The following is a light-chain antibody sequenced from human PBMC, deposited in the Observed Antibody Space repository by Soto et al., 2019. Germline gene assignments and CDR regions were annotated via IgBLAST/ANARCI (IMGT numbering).Light chain of an antibody. J-gene: IGLJ1*01. CDR2: DVT. CDR1: SSDVGGYNY. Sequence: QSALTQPPSASGSPGQSVTISCTGTSSDVGGYNYVSWYQQHPGKAPKLMIYDVTKRPSGVPDRFSGSKSGNTASLTVSVRQAEDEADYYCSSDAGSNNCYVFGTGTKLTVL. V-gene: IGLV2-8*01. CDR3: SSDAGSNNCYV.